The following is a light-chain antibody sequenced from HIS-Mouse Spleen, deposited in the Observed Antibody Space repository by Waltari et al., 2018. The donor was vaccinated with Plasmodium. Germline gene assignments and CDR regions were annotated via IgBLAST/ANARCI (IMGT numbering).Light chain of an antibody. V-gene: IGLV3-10*01. Sequence: SYELTQPPSVSVYPGKTARITCPGDALPKKYAYWYQQKSGQAPVLVIYEDRKQPSGIPERFSGSSSGTMATLTISGAQVEDEADYYCYSTDSSGNHRVFGGGTKLTVL. CDR1: ALPKKY. CDR2: EDR. CDR3: YSTDSSGNHRV. J-gene: IGLJ3*02.